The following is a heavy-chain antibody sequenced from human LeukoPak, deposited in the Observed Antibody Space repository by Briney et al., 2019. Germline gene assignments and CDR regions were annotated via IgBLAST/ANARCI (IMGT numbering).Heavy chain of an antibody. CDR2: IYTSGST. D-gene: IGHD6-19*01. Sequence: SETLSLTCTVSGGSISSYYWSWIRQPAGKGLEWIGRIYTSGSTNYNPSLKGRVTMSVDTSKNQFSLKLSSVTAADTAVYYCARGGDGSGWYYFDYWGQGTLVTVSS. CDR3: ARGGDGSGWYYFDY. CDR1: GGSISSYY. J-gene: IGHJ4*02. V-gene: IGHV4-4*07.